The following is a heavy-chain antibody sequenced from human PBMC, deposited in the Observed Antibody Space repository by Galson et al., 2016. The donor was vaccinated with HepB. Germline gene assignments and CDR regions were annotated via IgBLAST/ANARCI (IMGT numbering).Heavy chain of an antibody. D-gene: IGHD2-15*01. CDR3: ARMDPALISGFDY. J-gene: IGHJ4*02. V-gene: IGHV4-61*01. CDR1: GGSISSGTYY. CDR2: FYYSGTN. Sequence: SETLSLTCTVSGGSISSGTYYWSWVRQPPGKRLEWIGDFYYSGTNNYKPSLKSQVTISVDPSKNQFSLRLSSVTAADTAVYYCARMDPALISGFDYWGQGTLVTVSS.